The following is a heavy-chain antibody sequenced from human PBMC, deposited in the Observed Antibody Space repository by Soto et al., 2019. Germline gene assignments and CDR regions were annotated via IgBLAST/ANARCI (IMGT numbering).Heavy chain of an antibody. CDR3: ATYTGSYYHYGMDV. J-gene: IGHJ6*02. D-gene: IGHD5-12*01. Sequence: GGSLRLSCAASGFTFSTYSMNWVRQAPGKGLEWVSSISSGSSYIYYADSVKGRFTISRDNANNSLHLRMNSLRAEDTAVYYCATYTGSYYHYGMDVWGQGTTVTVS. CDR1: GFTFSTYS. CDR2: ISSGSSYI. V-gene: IGHV3-21*01.